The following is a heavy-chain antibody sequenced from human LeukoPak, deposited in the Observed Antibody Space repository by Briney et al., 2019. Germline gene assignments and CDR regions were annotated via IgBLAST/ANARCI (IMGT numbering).Heavy chain of an antibody. J-gene: IGHJ3*02. CDR2: IYHSGST. V-gene: IGHV4-38-2*01. D-gene: IGHD6-13*01. CDR1: GYSISSGYY. CDR3: ARDSSSSYSDAFDI. Sequence: PSETLSLTCAVSGYSISSGYYWGWIRQSPGKGLEWIGSIYHSGSTYYNPSLKSRVTISVDTSKNQFSLKLSSVTAADTAVYYCARDSSSSYSDAFDIWGQGTMVTVSS.